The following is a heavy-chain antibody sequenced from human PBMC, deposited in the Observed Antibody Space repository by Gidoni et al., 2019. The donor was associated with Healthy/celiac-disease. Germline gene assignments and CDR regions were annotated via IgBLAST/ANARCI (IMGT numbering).Heavy chain of an antibody. Sequence: QVQLVESGGGWVKPGGSLRLSCSASGFPFSDYYMRWVRQAPGKGLECVSYISSSGSTIYYADSVKGRFTISRANAKNSLYLQMNSLRAEDTAVYYCAGTQSYYDSSGYYYSDAFDYWGQGTLVTVSS. CDR3: AGTQSYYDSSGYYYSDAFDY. CDR1: GFPFSDYY. V-gene: IGHV3-11*01. D-gene: IGHD3-22*01. CDR2: ISSSGSTI. J-gene: IGHJ4*02.